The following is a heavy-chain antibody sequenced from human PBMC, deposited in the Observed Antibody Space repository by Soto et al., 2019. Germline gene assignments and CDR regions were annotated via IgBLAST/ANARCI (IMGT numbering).Heavy chain of an antibody. CDR3: ARTAVAAKGGWFDP. Sequence: GASVKVSCKASGYTFTGYYMHWVRQAPGQGLEWMGWINPNSGGTNYAQKFQGRVTMTRDTSISTAYMELSRLRSDDTAVYYCARTAVAAKGGWFDPWGQGTLVTVSS. J-gene: IGHJ5*02. CDR2: INPNSGGT. D-gene: IGHD6-19*01. V-gene: IGHV1-2*02. CDR1: GYTFTGYY.